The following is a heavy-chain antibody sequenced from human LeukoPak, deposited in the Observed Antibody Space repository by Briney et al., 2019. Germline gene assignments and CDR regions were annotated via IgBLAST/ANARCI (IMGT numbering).Heavy chain of an antibody. D-gene: IGHD2-2*01. CDR1: GFTVSTYS. V-gene: IGHV3-53*01. CDR3: ARGLGYCTSTTCLLPFDY. CDR2: IYSGGST. Sequence: GGSLRLSCAASGFTVSTYSMTWVRQAPGKGLECVSVIYSGGSTYYADSVKGRFTVCRDNSKNTLYLQMNSLRAEDTAMYYCARGLGYCTSTTCLLPFDYTGPGTLVTVSS. J-gene: IGHJ4*02.